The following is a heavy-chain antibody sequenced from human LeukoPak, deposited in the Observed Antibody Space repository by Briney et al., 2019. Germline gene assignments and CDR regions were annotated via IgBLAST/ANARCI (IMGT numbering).Heavy chain of an antibody. CDR1: GGSISGYY. V-gene: IGHV4-59*01. CDR3: ARADYDSSGPYYGMDV. Sequence: SETLSLTCTVSGGSISGYYWSWIRQPPGKGLEWIGYIYYSGSTNYNPSLKSRVTISVDTSKNQFSLKLSSVTAADTAVYYCARADYDSSGPYYGMDVWGQGTTVTVSS. CDR2: IYYSGST. D-gene: IGHD3-22*01. J-gene: IGHJ6*02.